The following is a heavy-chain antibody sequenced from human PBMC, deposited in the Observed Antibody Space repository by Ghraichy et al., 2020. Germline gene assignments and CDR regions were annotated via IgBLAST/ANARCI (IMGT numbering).Heavy chain of an antibody. CDR2: ISGSGDST. CDR3: AKDISAGVRYMDV. V-gene: IGHV3-23*01. J-gene: IGHJ6*03. D-gene: IGHD2-8*01. CDR1: GFTFSSYA. Sequence: GGSLRLSCAASGFTFSSYAMTWVRQAPGKGLEWVSAISGSGDSTYYADSVKGRFTISRDNSKNTVYVQMNSLRAEDTAVYYCAKDISAGVRYMDVWGKGTTVTVSS.